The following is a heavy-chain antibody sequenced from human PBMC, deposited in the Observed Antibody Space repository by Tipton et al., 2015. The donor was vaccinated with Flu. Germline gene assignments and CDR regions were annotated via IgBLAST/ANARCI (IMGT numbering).Heavy chain of an antibody. CDR3: ASGNFYDSSGYFAF. Sequence: LSCNVSGGSINRYSWSWIGQSVGKGPEWIGRTHTNGNTNYNSSFGSRLTMSVDTSKSQFSMTLTSVTVADTAVYYCASGNFYDSSGYFAFWGQGILVTVSS. D-gene: IGHD3-22*01. V-gene: IGHV4-4*07. CDR1: GGSINRYS. J-gene: IGHJ4*02. CDR2: THTNGNT.